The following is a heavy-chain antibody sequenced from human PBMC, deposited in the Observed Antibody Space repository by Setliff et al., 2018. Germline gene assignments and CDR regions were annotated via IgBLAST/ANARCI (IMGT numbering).Heavy chain of an antibody. CDR2: ISSSSSTI. CDR1: GFTFSSYS. V-gene: IGHV3-48*04. CDR3: VRDTTSGWMLTN. D-gene: IGHD6-25*01. Sequence: GGSLRLSCAASGFTFSSYSMNWVRQAPGKGLEWVSYISSSSSTIYYADSVRGRFTISRDNARGSLHLQMNSLRAEDTAVYYCVRDTTSGWMLTNWGQGTLVTVSS. J-gene: IGHJ4*02.